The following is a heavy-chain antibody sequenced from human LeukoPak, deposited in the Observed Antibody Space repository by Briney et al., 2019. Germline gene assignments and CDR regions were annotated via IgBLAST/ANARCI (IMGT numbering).Heavy chain of an antibody. V-gene: IGHV3-7*03. D-gene: IGHD2-2*02. J-gene: IGHJ5*02. CDR1: GFTFSSSW. Sequence: PGGSLRLSCAASGFTFSSSWMTWVRQVPGKGLEWVASIREDGSRKSSVDSVKGRFTISRDNSKDTLYLQMNSPRAEDTALYYCAKTDCTSTSCYIGWFDPWGQGTLVTVSS. CDR3: AKTDCTSTSCYIGWFDP. CDR2: IREDGSRK.